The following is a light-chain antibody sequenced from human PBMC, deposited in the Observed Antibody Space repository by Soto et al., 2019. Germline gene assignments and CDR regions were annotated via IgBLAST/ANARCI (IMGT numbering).Light chain of an antibody. CDR2: EVS. V-gene: IGLV2-14*01. CDR1: SSDVGDYNY. Sequence: QSALTQPASVSGSAGQSITISCTGTSSDVGDYNYVSWYQQHPGKAPKLMIYEVSNRPSGVSNRFSGSKSGNTASLTISGLQAEDEADYYCGSYTSSSTLYVFGTGTKSPS. J-gene: IGLJ1*01. CDR3: GSYTSSSTLYV.